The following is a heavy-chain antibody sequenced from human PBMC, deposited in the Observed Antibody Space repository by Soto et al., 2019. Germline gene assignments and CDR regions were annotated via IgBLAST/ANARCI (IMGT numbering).Heavy chain of an antibody. CDR3: ARDPLGRVGATSYSYYGMDV. J-gene: IGHJ6*02. V-gene: IGHV1-18*01. Sequence: QVQLVQSGAEVKKPGASVKVSCKASGYTFTSYGISWVRQAPGQGLEWMGWISAYNGNTNYAQKLLGRVTMTTGAPSSTAYMELRSLRSDDTAVYYCARDPLGRVGATSYSYYGMDVWGQGTTVTVSS. CDR1: GYTFTSYG. D-gene: IGHD1-26*01. CDR2: ISAYNGNT.